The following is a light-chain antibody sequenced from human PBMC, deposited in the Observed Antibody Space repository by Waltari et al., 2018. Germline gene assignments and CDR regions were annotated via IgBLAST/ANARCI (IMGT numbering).Light chain of an antibody. J-gene: IGLJ2*01. Sequence: SYVLTQPHSVSVAPGQTARITCGGDNIEATRVHWSQQKPGQAPVVVVFDDSDRPSGIPERFSGANSGNTATLTISRVEGGDEADYFCQVWDSSGDLLVIFGGGTKLTVL. CDR2: DDS. CDR3: QVWDSSGDLLVI. CDR1: NIEATR. V-gene: IGLV3-21*02.